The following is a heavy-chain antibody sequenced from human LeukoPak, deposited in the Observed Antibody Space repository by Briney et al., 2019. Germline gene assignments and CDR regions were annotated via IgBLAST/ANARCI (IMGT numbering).Heavy chain of an antibody. J-gene: IGHJ4*02. D-gene: IGHD3-22*01. CDR2: IYYSGST. CDR3: ARGDDSSGYYLDY. CDR1: GGSISSSSYY. V-gene: IGHV4-61*01. Sequence: SETLSLTCTVSGGSISSSSYYWSWIRQPPGKGLEWIGYIYYSGSTNYNPSLKSRVTISVDTSKNQFSLKLSSVTAADTAVYYCARGDDSSGYYLDYWGQGTLVTVSS.